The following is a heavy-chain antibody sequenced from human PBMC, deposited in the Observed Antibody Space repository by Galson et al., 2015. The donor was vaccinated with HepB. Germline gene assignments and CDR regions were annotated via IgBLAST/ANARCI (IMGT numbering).Heavy chain of an antibody. CDR2: ISSNGGST. CDR3: ARVGGTTGTTIVYDY. Sequence: SLRLSCAASGFAFSSYVMTWVRQAPGKGLEYVSAISSNGGSTYYANSVKGRFTISRDNSRNTLYLQMGSLRAEDMAVYYCARVGGTTGTTIVYDYWGQGTLVTVSS. V-gene: IGHV3-64*01. CDR1: GFAFSSYV. J-gene: IGHJ4*02. D-gene: IGHD1-1*01.